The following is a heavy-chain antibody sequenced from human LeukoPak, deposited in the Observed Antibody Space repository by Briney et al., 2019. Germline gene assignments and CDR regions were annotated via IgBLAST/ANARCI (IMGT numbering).Heavy chain of an antibody. Sequence: PGGSLRLSCAASGFTFDDYGMSWVRQAPGKGLEWVSGINWNGGSTGYADSVKGRFTISRDNSKNTLYLQMNSLRTEDTAVYYCAKVGVYVLRYFDWLGDYYYYMDVWGKGTTVTISS. CDR3: AKVGVYVLRYFDWLGDYYYYMDV. D-gene: IGHD3-9*01. CDR2: INWNGGST. V-gene: IGHV3-20*04. CDR1: GFTFDDYG. J-gene: IGHJ6*03.